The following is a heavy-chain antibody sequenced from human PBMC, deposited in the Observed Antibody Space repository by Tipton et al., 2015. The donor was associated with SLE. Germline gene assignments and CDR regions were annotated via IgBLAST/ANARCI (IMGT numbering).Heavy chain of an antibody. CDR3: ARTRDFDF. Sequence: TLSLTCSVSGDSISSHYWTWIRQPPGKGLEWIGCIYYSGNTNYHPSLKSRVTISVDTSKSQLSLKLSSVTAADTAVYYCARTRDFDFWGQGTLVTVSS. V-gene: IGHV4-59*08. D-gene: IGHD5-24*01. CDR1: GDSISSHY. J-gene: IGHJ4*02. CDR2: IYYSGNT.